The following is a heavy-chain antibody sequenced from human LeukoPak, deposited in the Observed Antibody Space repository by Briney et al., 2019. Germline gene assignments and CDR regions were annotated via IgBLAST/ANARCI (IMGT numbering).Heavy chain of an antibody. Sequence: ASVKVSCKASGYTFTSYGISWVRQAPGQGLEWMGWISAYNGNTNYAQKLQGRVTMTTDTSTSTAYMELRSLRSDDTAVYYCASNLHYYDSSGQYYYYYYGMDVWGQGTTVTVS. V-gene: IGHV1-18*01. CDR2: ISAYNGNT. J-gene: IGHJ6*02. CDR3: ASNLHYYDSSGQYYYYYYGMDV. D-gene: IGHD3-22*01. CDR1: GYTFTSYG.